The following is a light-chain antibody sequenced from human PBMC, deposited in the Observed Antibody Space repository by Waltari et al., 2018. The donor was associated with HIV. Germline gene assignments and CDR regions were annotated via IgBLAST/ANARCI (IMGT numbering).Light chain of an antibody. Sequence: SYELTQPPSVSVSPGQTASITCSGDKLEDKYVCWYQQKQGQSPGLVLYKDRERPSGIPQRFSGSNSGNTATLTISGTQATDEADYFCQAWDGSNGVFGGGTKLTVL. V-gene: IGLV3-1*01. CDR1: KLEDKY. CDR3: QAWDGSNGV. J-gene: IGLJ3*02. CDR2: KDR.